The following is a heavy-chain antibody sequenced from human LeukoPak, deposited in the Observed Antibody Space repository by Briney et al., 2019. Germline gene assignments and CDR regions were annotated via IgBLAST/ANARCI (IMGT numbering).Heavy chain of an antibody. V-gene: IGHV3-23*01. Sequence: SCKASGYTFTSYGISWVRQAPGKGLEWVSGISGSGGSTYYADSVKGRFTISRDNSKNTLYLQMNSLRADDTAVYYCAKAVTTVTPPDFWGQGTLVAVSS. D-gene: IGHD4-17*01. CDR1: GYTFTSYG. CDR2: ISGSGGST. J-gene: IGHJ4*02. CDR3: AKAVTTVTPPDF.